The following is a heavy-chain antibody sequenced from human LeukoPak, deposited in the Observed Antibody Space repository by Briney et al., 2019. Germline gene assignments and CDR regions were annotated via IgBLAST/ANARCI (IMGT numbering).Heavy chain of an antibody. Sequence: GGSLRLSCAASGFTFSDYYMHWIRQAPGKGLEWISSLSNSGDITYYVDSVKGRFSISRDNAKRSLYLQMRSLRAGDTAVYFRVRGGAFGVVTHLDVWGEGTTVTVSS. CDR1: GFTFSDYY. CDR3: VRGGAFGVVTHLDV. J-gene: IGHJ6*04. CDR2: LSNSGDIT. V-gene: IGHV3-11*04. D-gene: IGHD3-3*01.